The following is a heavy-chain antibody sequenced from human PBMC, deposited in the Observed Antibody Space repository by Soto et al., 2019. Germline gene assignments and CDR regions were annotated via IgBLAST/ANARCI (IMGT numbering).Heavy chain of an antibody. CDR3: GRLRGVVRGYTFSF. Sequence: CPTLLNPTHTLTLTCTYSGFSLNTVSMGXGWIRQTPRKTLDWLALNECEDDKFYSTSLKTSLTITKDTSKNQEVLTMTNMDSADNATFYCGRLRGVVRGYTFSFWGQGTLVTVSS. J-gene: IGHJ4*02. V-gene: IGHV2-70*01. CDR2: NECEDDK. D-gene: IGHD3-16*02. CDR1: GFSLNTVSMG.